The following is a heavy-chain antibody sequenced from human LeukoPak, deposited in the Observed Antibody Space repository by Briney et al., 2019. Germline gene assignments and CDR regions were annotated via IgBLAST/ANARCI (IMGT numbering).Heavy chain of an antibody. CDR3: ARGDFCSKSNCYLRPMDV. D-gene: IGHD3-3*01. J-gene: IGHJ6*03. Sequence: SETLSLTCTVSGGSISDYYWNWIRQPPGKGLQWIGYIYYSGSTTYNPSLKSRVTMSVDTAKNQFSLKLRSVTAADTAVYYCARGDFCSKSNCYLRPMDVWGKGTTVTVSS. CDR2: IYYSGST. V-gene: IGHV4-59*01. CDR1: GGSISDYY.